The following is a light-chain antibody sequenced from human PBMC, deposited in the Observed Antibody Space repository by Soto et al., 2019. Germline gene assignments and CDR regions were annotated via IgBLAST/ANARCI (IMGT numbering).Light chain of an antibody. J-gene: IGKJ3*01. V-gene: IGKV3-11*01. Sequence: EIVLTQSPATLSLSPGERATLSCRASQSVSSYLAWYQQKPGQAPRLLIYDASNRATGIPARFSGSGSGTDVTLAISSLEPEDFAVYYCQQRNSWPLTFGPGTKVDIK. CDR3: QQRNSWPLT. CDR1: QSVSSY. CDR2: DAS.